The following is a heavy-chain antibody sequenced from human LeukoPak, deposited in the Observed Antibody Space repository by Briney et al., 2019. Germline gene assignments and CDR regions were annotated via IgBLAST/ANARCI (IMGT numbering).Heavy chain of an antibody. CDR3: GRQGYTASYYFVDY. CDR2: TYTTGTT. D-gene: IGHD3-10*01. CDR1: GDSTNRYY. J-gene: IGHJ4*02. Sequence: SETLSLTCSVSGDSTNRYYWGWVRPPAGKRRERIERTYTTGTTNYSPSLQSRLSMSLDTSKNKFSLTLTSVTAADTAVYYCGRQGYTASYYFVDYWSPGTLVTVSS. V-gene: IGHV4-4*07.